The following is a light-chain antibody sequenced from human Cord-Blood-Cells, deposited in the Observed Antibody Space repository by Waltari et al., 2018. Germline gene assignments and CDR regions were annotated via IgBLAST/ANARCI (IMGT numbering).Light chain of an antibody. J-gene: IGKJ5*01. V-gene: IGKV3-11*01. CDR1: QSVSSY. CDR3: QQRSNWPST. Sequence: EIVLTQSPATLSLSPGERATLSCRASQSVSSYLAWYQQKPGQAPRLLIYDASHRATGIPARFSGSGSGTEFTLTISSLEPEDFAVYYCQQRSNWPSTFGQGTRLEIK. CDR2: DAS.